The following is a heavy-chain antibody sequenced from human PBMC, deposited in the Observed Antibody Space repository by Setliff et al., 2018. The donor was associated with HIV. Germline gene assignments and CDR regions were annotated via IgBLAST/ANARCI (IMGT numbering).Heavy chain of an antibody. CDR3: ARVQRVGSVEGYFDY. J-gene: IGHJ4*02. CDR1: GYSISSGYY. CDR2: IYYSGST. V-gene: IGHV4-38-2*01. D-gene: IGHD3-10*01. Sequence: SETLSLTCAVSGYSISSGYYWGWIRQPPGKGLEWIGNIYYSGSTYYNPSLKSRVTISLDTSKNQFYLKLSSVTAADTAVYYCARVQRVGSVEGYFDYWGQGTLVTVSS.